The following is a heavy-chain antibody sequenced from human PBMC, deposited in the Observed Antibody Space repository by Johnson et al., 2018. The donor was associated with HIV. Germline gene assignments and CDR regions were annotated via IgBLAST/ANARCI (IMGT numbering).Heavy chain of an antibody. V-gene: IGHV3-7*03. J-gene: IGHJ3*01. CDR2: INDGGSEK. CDR3: VTADRGSA. CDR1: GFTVSSNY. D-gene: IGHD1-26*01. Sequence: VQLVESGGGVVQPGRSQRLSCAASGFTVSSNYMSWFRQTPGKGLEWVANINDGGSEKYYVDSVKGRFTISRDNAKNSLYLQMNSLRDEDTAVYYCVTADRGSAWGQGTTVTVSS.